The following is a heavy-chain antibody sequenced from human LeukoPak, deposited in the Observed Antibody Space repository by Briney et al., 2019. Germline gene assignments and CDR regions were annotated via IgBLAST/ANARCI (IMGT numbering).Heavy chain of an antibody. CDR2: ISSSSSTT. CDR3: ASGRGSYSPDY. D-gene: IGHD1-26*01. Sequence: GGSLRLSCAASGFTVSSNYMSWVRQAPGKGLEWISYISSSSSTTYYADSVKGRFTISRDNSKNSLYPQMTSLRADDTAVYYCASGRGSYSPDYWGQGTLVTVSS. J-gene: IGHJ4*02. CDR1: GFTVSSNY. V-gene: IGHV3-48*04.